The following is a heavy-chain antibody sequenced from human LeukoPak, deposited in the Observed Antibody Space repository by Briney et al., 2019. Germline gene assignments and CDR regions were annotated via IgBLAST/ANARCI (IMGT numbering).Heavy chain of an antibody. Sequence: GGSLRLSCAASGFTFSDYAMSWVRQAPGKGLEWVSGISDTGRRTYYTDSVKGRFTISRDDSKKTVYLQMKTLTAEDTAIYFCARHDSFIPYWGQGTLVTVSS. D-gene: IGHD5-18*01. J-gene: IGHJ4*02. CDR1: GFTFSDYA. CDR2: ISDTGRRT. CDR3: ARHDSFIPY. V-gene: IGHV3-23*01.